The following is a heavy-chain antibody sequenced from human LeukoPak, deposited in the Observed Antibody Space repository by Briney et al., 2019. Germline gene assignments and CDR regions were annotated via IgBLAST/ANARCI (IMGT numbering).Heavy chain of an antibody. CDR1: GFTFSSYA. CDR3: AKRHYYGFDGVGFGMDV. D-gene: IGHD3-10*01. J-gene: IGHJ6*02. CDR2: ISGSGGST. V-gene: IGHV3-23*01. Sequence: GGSLRLSCAASGFTFSSYAMSWVRQAPGKGLEWVSAISGSGGSTYYADSVKGRFTISRDNSKNTLYLQMNSLRAEDTAVYYCAKRHYYGFDGVGFGMDVWGQGTTVTVSS.